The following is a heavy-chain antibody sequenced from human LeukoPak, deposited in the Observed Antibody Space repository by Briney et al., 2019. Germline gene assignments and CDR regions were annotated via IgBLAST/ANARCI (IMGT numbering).Heavy chain of an antibody. J-gene: IGHJ4*02. Sequence: SETLSLTCAVSGGSISSSNWWSWVRQPPGKGLEWIGEIYHSGSTNYNPSLKSRVTISVDKSKNQFSLKLSSVTAADTAVYYCARDCSSTSCYLPMHWGQGTLVTVSS. CDR3: ARDCSSTSCYLPMH. CDR1: GGSISSSNW. CDR2: IYHSGST. V-gene: IGHV4-4*02. D-gene: IGHD2-2*01.